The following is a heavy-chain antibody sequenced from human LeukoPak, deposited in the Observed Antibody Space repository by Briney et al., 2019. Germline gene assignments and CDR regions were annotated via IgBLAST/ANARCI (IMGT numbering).Heavy chain of an antibody. CDR2: ISGSGGST. J-gene: IGHJ3*02. CDR1: GFTFSSYA. V-gene: IGHV3-23*01. Sequence: PGGSLRLSCAASGFTFSSYAMSWVRQAPGKGLEWVSAISGSGGSTYYADSVKGRFTISRDNSKNTLYLQTTSLRAEDTAVYYCAKGPSGSYLVAFDIWGQGTMVTVSS. CDR3: AKGPSGSYLVAFDI. D-gene: IGHD1-26*01.